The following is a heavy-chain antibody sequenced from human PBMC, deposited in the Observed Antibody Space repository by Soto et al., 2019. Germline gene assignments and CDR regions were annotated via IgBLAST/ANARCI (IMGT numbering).Heavy chain of an antibody. CDR1: GFTFGSYA. CDR3: AKDGGMLGYCSGGSCYGDY. J-gene: IGHJ4*02. CDR2: ISGSGGST. V-gene: IGHV3-23*01. Sequence: GESLRLSCAAAGFTFGSYAMSWVRQAPGKRLEWVSAISGSGGSTYYADSVKGRFTISRDNSKNTLYLQMNSLRAEDTAVYYCAKDGGMLGYCSGGSCYGDYWGQGTLVTVS. D-gene: IGHD2-15*01.